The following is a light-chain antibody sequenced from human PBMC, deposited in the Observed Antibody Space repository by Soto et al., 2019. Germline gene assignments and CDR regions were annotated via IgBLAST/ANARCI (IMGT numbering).Light chain of an antibody. CDR2: DAS. CDR1: QSVSSY. V-gene: IGKV3-11*01. Sequence: EIGFSQSPATLSLSPGERATLSCRASQSVSSYLAWYQPKPGQAPRLLIYDASNRATGIPARFSGSGSGTDFTLTISSLEPEDFAVYYCQQLTTFGGGTKVDIK. CDR3: QQLTT. J-gene: IGKJ4*01.